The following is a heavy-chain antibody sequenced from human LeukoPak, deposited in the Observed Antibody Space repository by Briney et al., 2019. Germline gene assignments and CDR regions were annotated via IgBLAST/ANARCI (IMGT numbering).Heavy chain of an antibody. D-gene: IGHD3-22*01. J-gene: IGHJ4*02. V-gene: IGHV3-30*02. Sequence: GGSLRLSCAASTFTFSSYGMHWVRQAPGKGLEWVAFIRYDGSNKYYADSVKGRFTISRDNSKNTLYLQMNSLRAEDTAVYYCAKDLYYDSSGYYWVFDYWGQGTLVTVSS. CDR1: TFTFSSYG. CDR2: IRYDGSNK. CDR3: AKDLYYDSSGYYWVFDY.